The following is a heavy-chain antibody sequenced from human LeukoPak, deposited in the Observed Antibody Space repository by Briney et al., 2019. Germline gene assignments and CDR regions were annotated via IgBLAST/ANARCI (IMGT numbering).Heavy chain of an antibody. CDR3: ARVGAVAGTVLDY. CDR1: GFTFSRYW. CDR2: IKQDGSEK. J-gene: IGHJ4*02. D-gene: IGHD6-19*01. V-gene: IGHV3-7*01. Sequence: GGSLRLSCAASGFTFSRYWMSWVRQPPGKGLQWVAIIKQDGSEKYYMDSVKGRFTISRDNAKNSLFLQMHSLRAEDTAVYYCARVGAVAGTVLDYWGQGTLVTASS.